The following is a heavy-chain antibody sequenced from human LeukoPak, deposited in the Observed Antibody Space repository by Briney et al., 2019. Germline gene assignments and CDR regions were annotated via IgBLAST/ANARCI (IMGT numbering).Heavy chain of an antibody. V-gene: IGHV3-9*01. Sequence: GGSLRLSCIASGVNFENYAMHWVRQAPGKGLEWVSGISWNTGSGSVAYANSVQGRFSISRDKAKNSLYLQMNSLRADDTAMYYCAYGRGLQLWLMGWGQGTLVTVSS. CDR1: GVNFENYA. CDR3: AYGRGLQLWLMG. D-gene: IGHD5-18*01. CDR2: ISWNTGSGSV. J-gene: IGHJ4*02.